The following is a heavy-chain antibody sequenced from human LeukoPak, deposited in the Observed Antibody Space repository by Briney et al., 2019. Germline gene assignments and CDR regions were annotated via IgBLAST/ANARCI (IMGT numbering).Heavy chain of an antibody. CDR2: INHSGST. Sequence: SETLSLTCAVYGGSFSGYYWSWIRQPPGKGLEWIGEINHSGSTKYNPSLKSRVTISRDTSGNQFSLKLSSVTAADTAVYYCARDDEASGSGRKFDFWGQGTLVTVSS. CDR3: ARDDEASGSGRKFDF. V-gene: IGHV4-34*01. J-gene: IGHJ4*02. D-gene: IGHD3-10*01. CDR1: GGSFSGYY.